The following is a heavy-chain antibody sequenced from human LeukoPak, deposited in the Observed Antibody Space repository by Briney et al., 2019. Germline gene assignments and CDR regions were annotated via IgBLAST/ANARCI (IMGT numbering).Heavy chain of an antibody. CDR1: GDTFTGYH. V-gene: IGHV1-2*02. Sequence: ASVKVSCKASGDTFTGYHMHWVRQAPGQGLEWMGWINPNSGGTNYAQNLQGRVTMTRDTSISTAYMELSRLRSDDTAVYFCARDPMVTAIAYLDYWGQGTLVTVSS. CDR3: ARDPMVTAIAYLDY. D-gene: IGHD2-21*02. J-gene: IGHJ4*02. CDR2: INPNSGGT.